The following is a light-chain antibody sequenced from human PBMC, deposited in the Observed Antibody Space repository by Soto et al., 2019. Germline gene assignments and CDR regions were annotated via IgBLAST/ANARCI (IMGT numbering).Light chain of an antibody. Sequence: QSALTQPASVSGSAGQSSTISCTGTSSGVGGYNYVSWYQQHPGKAPKLMIYDVSDRPSGVSNRFTGSKSGNTASLTISGLQAEDEADYYCSSYTSSSTRVFGGGTKLTVL. CDR1: SSGVGGYNY. J-gene: IGLJ2*01. CDR2: DVS. V-gene: IGLV2-14*01. CDR3: SSYTSSSTRV.